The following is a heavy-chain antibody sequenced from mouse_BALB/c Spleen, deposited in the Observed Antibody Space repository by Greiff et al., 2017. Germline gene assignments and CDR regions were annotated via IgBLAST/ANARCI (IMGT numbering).Heavy chain of an antibody. Sequence: DVKLVESGPGLVKPSQSLSLTCTVTGYSITSDYAWNWIRQFPGNKLEWMGYISYSGSTSYNPSLKSRISITRDTSKNQFFLQLNSVTTEDTATYYCALYGDAMDYWGQGTSVTVSS. CDR1: GYSITSDYA. V-gene: IGHV3-2*02. D-gene: IGHD1-1*01. CDR2: ISYSGST. CDR3: ALYGDAMDY. J-gene: IGHJ4*01.